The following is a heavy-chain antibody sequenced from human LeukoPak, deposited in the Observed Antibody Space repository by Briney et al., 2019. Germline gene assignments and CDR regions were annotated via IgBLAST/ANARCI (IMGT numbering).Heavy chain of an antibody. Sequence: GGSLRLSCAASGFTFSDYYMSWIRQAPGKGLEWVSYISSSGSTIYYADSVKGRFTISRDNAKNSLYLQMNSLRAEDTAVYHCARFPKYQLLYDAFDIWGQGTMVTVSS. J-gene: IGHJ3*02. V-gene: IGHV3-11*04. D-gene: IGHD2-2*01. CDR3: ARFPKYQLLYDAFDI. CDR1: GFTFSDYY. CDR2: ISSSGSTI.